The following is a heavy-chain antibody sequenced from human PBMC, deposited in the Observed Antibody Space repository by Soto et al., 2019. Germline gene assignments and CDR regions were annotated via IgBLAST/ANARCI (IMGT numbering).Heavy chain of an antibody. CDR3: ARDGFYAGSGRYSYAYSPPRYYAMDV. J-gene: IGHJ6*02. V-gene: IGHV1-18*01. CDR2: ISAYNDDT. D-gene: IGHD5-18*01. Sequence: ASVKVSCKTSGYTFTNYGISWVRQAPGQGLEWMGWISAYNDDTKYAQKLQGRVTMTTDTSTSTAYMELRSLRSDDTAIYYCARDGFYAGSGRYSYAYSPPRYYAMDVSGPGTTVTVSS. CDR1: GYTFTNYG.